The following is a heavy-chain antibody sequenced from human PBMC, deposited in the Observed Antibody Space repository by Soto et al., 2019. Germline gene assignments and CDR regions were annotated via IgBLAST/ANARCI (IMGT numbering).Heavy chain of an antibody. V-gene: IGHV3-23*01. Sequence: GGSLRLSCAASGGNFSSYARSWVRQAPGKGLEWVSAVTNSGDNTYYAKSVKGRFTISRDNSNNTLYLQMNSLRVEDTAVYYCAKRFARGEYYFDYWGQGTLVTVSS. CDR1: GGNFSSYA. CDR3: AKRFARGEYYFDY. CDR2: VTNSGDNT. J-gene: IGHJ4*02. D-gene: IGHD3-16*01.